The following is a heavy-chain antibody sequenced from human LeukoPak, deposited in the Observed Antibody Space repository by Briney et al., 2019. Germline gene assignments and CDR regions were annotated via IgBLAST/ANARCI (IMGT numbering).Heavy chain of an antibody. CDR1: GGSISSGGYS. D-gene: IGHD5-18*01. V-gene: IGHV4-30-2*01. Sequence: SETLSLACAVSGGSISSGGYSWSWIRQPPGKGLEWIGYIYHSGSTYYNPSLKSRVTISVDRSKNQFSLKLSSVTAADTAVYYCARVRYSYGLNYFDYWGQGTLATVSS. CDR3: ARVRYSYGLNYFDY. J-gene: IGHJ4*02. CDR2: IYHSGST.